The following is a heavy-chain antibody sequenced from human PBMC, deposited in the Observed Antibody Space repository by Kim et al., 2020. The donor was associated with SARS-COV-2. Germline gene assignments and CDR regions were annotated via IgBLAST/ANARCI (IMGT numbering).Heavy chain of an antibody. J-gene: IGHJ4*02. CDR1: GFTFSNYW. Sequence: GGSLRLSCAASGFTFSNYWMSWVRQAPGKGLEWVANIKQDGSEKYYVASVKGRFTISRDNAKNSLSLQMNSLRAEDTAVYYCARNRKLYDILTGYYKEGPTDYWGQGTLVTVSS. CDR2: IKQDGSEK. D-gene: IGHD3-9*01. V-gene: IGHV3-7*01. CDR3: ARNRKLYDILTGYYKEGPTDY.